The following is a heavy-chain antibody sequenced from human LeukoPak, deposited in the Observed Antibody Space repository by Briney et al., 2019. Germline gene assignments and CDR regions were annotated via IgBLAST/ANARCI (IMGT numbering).Heavy chain of an antibody. CDR1: GASISSGSYY. V-gene: IGHV4-61*01. CDR2: IYYSGST. J-gene: IGHJ6*02. D-gene: IGHD1-26*01. CDR3: ARTGYGRDYYGMDV. Sequence: SETLSLTCTVSGASISSGSYYWSWIRQPPGKGLEWIGYIYYSGSTNYNPSLKSRVTISIDTPKNQVSLRVTSVTAADTAVYYCARTGYGRDYYGMDVWGQGTTVTVSS.